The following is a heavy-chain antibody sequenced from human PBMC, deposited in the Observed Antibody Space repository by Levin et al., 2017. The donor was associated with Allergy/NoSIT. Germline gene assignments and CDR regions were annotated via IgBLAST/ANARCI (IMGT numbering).Heavy chain of an antibody. Sequence: GESLKISCTASGFTFGDYAMSWFRQAPGKGLEWVGFIRSKAYGGTTEYAASVKGRFPISRDDSKSISYLQMNSLKTEDTGVYYCSSMIYSGAFDIWGQGTMVTVSS. CDR3: SSMIYSGAFDI. V-gene: IGHV3-49*03. D-gene: IGHD3/OR15-3a*01. J-gene: IGHJ3*02. CDR1: GFTFGDYA. CDR2: IRSKAYGGTT.